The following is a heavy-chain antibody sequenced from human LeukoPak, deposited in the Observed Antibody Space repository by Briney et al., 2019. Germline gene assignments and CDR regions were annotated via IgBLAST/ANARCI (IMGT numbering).Heavy chain of an antibody. CDR3: ARVGGYSYGNYYFNY. Sequence: PSETLPLTCAVSGYSISSGYYWGWIRQPPGKGLDWIGSIPHSGSTYYNPSLRSRVTISIDTSKNQFSLRLNSVTATDTAVYYCARVGGYSYGNYYFNYWGQGTLVTVSS. CDR2: IPHSGST. D-gene: IGHD5-18*01. J-gene: IGHJ4*02. V-gene: IGHV4-38-2*01. CDR1: GYSISSGYY.